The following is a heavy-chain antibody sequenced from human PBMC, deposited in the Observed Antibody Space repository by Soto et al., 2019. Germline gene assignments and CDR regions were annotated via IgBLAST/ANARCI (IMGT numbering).Heavy chain of an antibody. CDR2: IIPIFGTA. J-gene: IGHJ5*02. CDR1: GGTFRSYA. D-gene: IGHD3-16*02. Sequence: QVQLVQSGAEVKKPGSSVKVSCKASGGTFRSYAISWVRQAPGQGLEWMGGIIPIFGTANYAKKFQGRVTKTAHKSTSTAYEERRSRRAEDTAVYYCARDHYRRDGYKLYWFDPCGQGTLVTVSS. CDR3: ARDHYRRDGYKLYWFDP. V-gene: IGHV1-69*06.